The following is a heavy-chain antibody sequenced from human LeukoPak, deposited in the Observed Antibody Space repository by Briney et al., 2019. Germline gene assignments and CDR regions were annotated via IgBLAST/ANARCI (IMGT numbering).Heavy chain of an antibody. V-gene: IGHV3-74*01. D-gene: IGHD3-10*01. CDR1: GFTFSSYW. Sequence: GGSLRLSCAASGFTFSSYWMHWVRQAPGKGLVWVSRINSDGSSTSYADSVKGRFTISRDNAKNTLYLQMNSLRAEDTAVYYCARAVYYYGSGKHMDIWGKGTTVTVSS. CDR2: INSDGSST. J-gene: IGHJ6*03. CDR3: ARAVYYYGSGKHMDI.